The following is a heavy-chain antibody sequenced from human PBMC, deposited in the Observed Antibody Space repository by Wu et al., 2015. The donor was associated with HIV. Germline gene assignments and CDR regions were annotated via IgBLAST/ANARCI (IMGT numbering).Heavy chain of an antibody. Sequence: QVQLVQSGAEVKKPGASLKVSCKASGYTFTSYDINWVRQAAGQGLEWMGWMNPTSGNTGYTQKFQGRVTMTRDTSISTAYMELSSLRSEDTAVYYCARDHRFGELFGTHWGQGTLVTVSS. J-gene: IGHJ4*02. CDR1: GYTFTSYD. CDR3: ARDHRFGELFGTH. V-gene: IGHV1-8*01. CDR2: MNPTSGNT. D-gene: IGHD3-10*01.